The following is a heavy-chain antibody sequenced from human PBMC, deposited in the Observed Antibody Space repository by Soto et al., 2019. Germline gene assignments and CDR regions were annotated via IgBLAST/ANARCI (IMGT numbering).Heavy chain of an antibody. CDR1: VDSVSDNSAA. CDR2: TYYRSKWYN. V-gene: IGHV6-1*01. D-gene: IGHD3-16*01. J-gene: IGHJ4*02. CDR3: AREFPYYVSSHSYLDY. Sequence: SQTLSLTCAISVDSVSDNSAAWDLISQSPSRGLEWLGRTYYRSKWYNDYAVSVKSRITVTPDTSKNQFSLHLNSVTPEDTAVYSCAREFPYYVSSHSYLDYWGQRALITV.